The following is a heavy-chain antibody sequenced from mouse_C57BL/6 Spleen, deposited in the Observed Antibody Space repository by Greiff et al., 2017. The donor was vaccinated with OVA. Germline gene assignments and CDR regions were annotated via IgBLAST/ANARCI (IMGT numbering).Heavy chain of an antibody. CDR2: IYPGSGNT. Sequence: QVQLQQSGAELVRPGASVKLSCKASGYTFTDYYINWVKQRPGQGLEWIARIYPGSGNTYYNEKLKGKATLTAEKSSSTAYMQLSSLTSEDSAVYFCARSPLHYYAMDYWGQGTSVTVSS. CDR3: ARSPLHYYAMDY. V-gene: IGHV1-76*01. CDR1: GYTFTDYY. J-gene: IGHJ4*01.